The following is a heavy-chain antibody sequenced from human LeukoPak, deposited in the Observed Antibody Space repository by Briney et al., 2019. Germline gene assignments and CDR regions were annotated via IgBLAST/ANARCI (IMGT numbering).Heavy chain of an antibody. CDR2: IYPGDSDT. Sequence: GESLQISCKGSGHSFTTYWIGWVRQMPGKGLEWMGIIYPGDSDTRYSPSFQGQVTISADKSISTAYLQWSSLKASDTAMYYCARCPYYYYYYMDVWGKGTTVTISS. V-gene: IGHV5-51*01. CDR1: GHSFTTYW. J-gene: IGHJ6*03. CDR3: ARCPYYYYYYMDV.